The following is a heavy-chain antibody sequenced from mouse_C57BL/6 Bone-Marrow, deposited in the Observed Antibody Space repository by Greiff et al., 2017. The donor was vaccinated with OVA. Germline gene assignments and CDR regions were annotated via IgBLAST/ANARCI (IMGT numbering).Heavy chain of an antibody. CDR3: ARRDYGSPFAY. D-gene: IGHD1-1*01. Sequence: VKLQESGAELARPGASVTLSFTASGYTFTSYGISWVQQRTGQGLEWIGEIYPRSGNTYYNEKFKGKATLTADKSSSTAYMEIRSLTSEDSAVYFCARRDYGSPFAYWGQGTLVTVSA. CDR2: IYPRSGNT. V-gene: IGHV1-81*01. J-gene: IGHJ3*01. CDR1: GYTFTSYG.